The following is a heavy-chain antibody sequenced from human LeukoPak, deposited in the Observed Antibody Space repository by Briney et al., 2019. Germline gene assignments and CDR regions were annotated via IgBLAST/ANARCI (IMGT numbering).Heavy chain of an antibody. D-gene: IGHD2-2*01. CDR2: IIPILGIA. CDR1: GGTFSSYA. Sequence: GASVKVSCKASGGTFSSYAISWVRQAPGQGLEWMGRIIPILGIANYAQKFQGRVTITTDESTSTAYMELSSLRSEDTAVYYCARASVGYCSSTSCSYYYYYYMDVWGKGTTVTVSS. V-gene: IGHV1-69*04. CDR3: ARASVGYCSSTSCSYYYYYYMDV. J-gene: IGHJ6*03.